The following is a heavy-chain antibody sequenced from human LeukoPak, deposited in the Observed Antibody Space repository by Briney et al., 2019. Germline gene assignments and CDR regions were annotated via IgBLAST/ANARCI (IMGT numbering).Heavy chain of an antibody. V-gene: IGHV3-23*01. Sequence: PGGSLRLSCVASGFSAFGLSSYAMSWVRQAPGKGLEWVSAISGSGGSTYYADSVKGRFTISRDNSKNTLYLQMNSLRAEDTAVYYCARDSYGSGKTRLDYWGQGTLVTVSS. CDR1: GFSAFGLSSYA. D-gene: IGHD3-10*01. J-gene: IGHJ4*02. CDR3: ARDSYGSGKTRLDY. CDR2: ISGSGGST.